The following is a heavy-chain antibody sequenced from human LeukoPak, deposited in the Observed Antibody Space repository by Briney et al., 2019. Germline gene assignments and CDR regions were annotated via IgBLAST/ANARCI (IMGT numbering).Heavy chain of an antibody. CDR2: INWNGGST. Sequence: RPGGSLRLFCAASGFTFDDYGMSWVRQAPGKGLEWVSGINWNGGSTGYADSVKGRFTISRDNAKNSLYLQMNSLRVEDTALYYCARDRGVRACNYGLGVWGQGTTVTVSS. J-gene: IGHJ6*02. CDR3: ARDRGVRACNYGLGV. D-gene: IGHD3-10*01. V-gene: IGHV3-20*04. CDR1: GFTFDDYG.